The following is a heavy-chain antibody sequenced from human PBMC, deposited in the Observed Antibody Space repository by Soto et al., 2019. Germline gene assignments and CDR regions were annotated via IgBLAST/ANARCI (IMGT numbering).Heavy chain of an antibody. J-gene: IGHJ6*02. CDR1: GGSFSGYY. V-gene: IGHV4-34*01. CDR3: ARGKKRPGIAAAGRGYYYYYGMDV. D-gene: IGHD6-13*01. CDR2: ISHSGST. Sequence: SETLSLTCAVYGGSFSGYYWSWIRQPPGKGLEWIGEISHSGSTNYTPSLKSRVTISVDTSKNQFSLKLSSVTAADTAVYYCARGKKRPGIAAAGRGYYYYYGMDVWGQGTTVT.